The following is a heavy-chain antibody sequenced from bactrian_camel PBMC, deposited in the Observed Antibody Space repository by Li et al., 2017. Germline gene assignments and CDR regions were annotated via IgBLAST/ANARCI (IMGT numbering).Heavy chain of an antibody. V-gene: IGHV3S1*01. CDR3: AARPSPPSWCGPPVLFND. CDR2: INSGGGRP. J-gene: IGHJ4*01. D-gene: IGHD2*01. Sequence: VQLVESGGGLVQPGGSLRLSCAAFGDIPSTYCMGWFRQIPGEEQEEVAAINSGGGRPYYSASVKGRFTISRDNAKNTVILQMNDLKVEDTGVYYCAARPSPPSWCGPPVLFNDWGLGTQVTVS. CDR1: GDIPSTYC.